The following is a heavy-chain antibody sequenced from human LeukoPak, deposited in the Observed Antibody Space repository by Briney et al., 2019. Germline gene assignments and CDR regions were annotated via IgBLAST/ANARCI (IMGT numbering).Heavy chain of an antibody. Sequence: ASVKVSCTASVYTFTSYYMHWVRHTPGQGLERVGIINPSGGSTSYVQKFQGRVTMTRDMSTSTVYMELSSLRSEDTAVYYCARDRRYYGSGSPSKIDYWGQGTLVTVSS. J-gene: IGHJ4*02. CDR1: VYTFTSYY. CDR2: INPSGGST. V-gene: IGHV1-46*01. D-gene: IGHD3-10*01. CDR3: ARDRRYYGSGSPSKIDY.